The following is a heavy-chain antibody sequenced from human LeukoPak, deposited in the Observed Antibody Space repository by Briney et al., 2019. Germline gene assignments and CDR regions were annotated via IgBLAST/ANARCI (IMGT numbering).Heavy chain of an antibody. D-gene: IGHD1-26*01. CDR3: ARAYSGSSGIDY. CDR2: INPSGGST. V-gene: IGHV1-46*01. Sequence: ASVKVSCKASGYTFTRYYIHWVRQAPGQGLEWMGIINPSGGSTNYAQKFQGRVTMTRDTSTSTLYMELSSLRSEDTAVYYCARAYSGSSGIDYWGQGTPVTVSS. J-gene: IGHJ4*02. CDR1: GYTFTRYY.